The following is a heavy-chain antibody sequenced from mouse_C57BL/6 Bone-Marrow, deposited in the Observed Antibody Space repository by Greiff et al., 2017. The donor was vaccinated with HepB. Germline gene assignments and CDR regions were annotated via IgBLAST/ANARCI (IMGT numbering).Heavy chain of an antibody. CDR1: GFSLSTSNMG. J-gene: IGHJ1*03. CDR2: IWWNDDK. Sequence: QVQLKESGPGILQPSQTLSLTCSFSGFSLSTSNMGIGWIRQPSGKGLEWLAHIWWNDDKYYNPSLKSRLTISKDTSNNQVFLKITSVDTADTATYYCAQIGNYGSSYVYWYFDVWGTGTTVTVSS. CDR3: AQIGNYGSSYVYWYFDV. D-gene: IGHD1-1*01. V-gene: IGHV8-5*01.